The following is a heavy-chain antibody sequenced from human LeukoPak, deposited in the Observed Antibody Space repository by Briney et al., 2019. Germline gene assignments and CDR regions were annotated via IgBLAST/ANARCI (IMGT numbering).Heavy chain of an antibody. CDR2: IYNNGNT. D-gene: IGHD2-21*02. Sequence: TSETLSLTCTVSGGSIKNFCWSWIRQSPGKGLEWLGYIYNNGNTNYNASLKSRVIMSIDTSKNQFSLKVTSVTAADTAIYYCARVLRGAYCGGDCYRLDYWGQGMLVIVSS. V-gene: IGHV4-59*01. J-gene: IGHJ4*02. CDR1: GGSIKNFC. CDR3: ARVLRGAYCGGDCYRLDY.